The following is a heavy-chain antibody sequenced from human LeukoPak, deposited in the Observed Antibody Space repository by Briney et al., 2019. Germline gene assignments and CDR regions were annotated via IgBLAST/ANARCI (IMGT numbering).Heavy chain of an antibody. Sequence: GGSLRLSCAASGFTFSSYAMSWVRQAPGKGLEWVSAISGSGGSTYYADSVRGRFTISRDNSKNTLYLQMNSLRAEDTAAYYCAKTDSSSWYVSNWFDPWGQGTLVTVSS. CDR1: GFTFSSYA. D-gene: IGHD6-13*01. V-gene: IGHV3-23*01. CDR2: ISGSGGST. J-gene: IGHJ5*02. CDR3: AKTDSSSWYVSNWFDP.